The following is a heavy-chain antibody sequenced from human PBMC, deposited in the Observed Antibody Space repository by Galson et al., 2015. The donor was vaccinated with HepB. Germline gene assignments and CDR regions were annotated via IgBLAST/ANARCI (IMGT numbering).Heavy chain of an antibody. J-gene: IGHJ6*02. V-gene: IGHV3-33*01. CDR3: ARGLYYYDSSGNYYGMDV. CDR2: IWYDGSNK. Sequence: SLRLSCAASGFTFSSYGMHWVRQAPGKGLEWVAVIWYDGSNKYYADSVKGRFTISRDNSKNTLYLQMNSLRAEDTAVYYCARGLYYYDSSGNYYGMDVWGQGTTVTVSS. D-gene: IGHD3-22*01. CDR1: GFTFSSYG.